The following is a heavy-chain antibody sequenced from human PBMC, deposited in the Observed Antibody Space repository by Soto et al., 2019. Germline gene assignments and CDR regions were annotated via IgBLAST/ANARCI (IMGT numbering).Heavy chain of an antibody. CDR3: ASLDILTGYYPGY. J-gene: IGHJ4*02. V-gene: IGHV4-59*12. CDR1: GGSISSYY. Sequence: SETLSLTCTVSGGSISSYYWSWIRQPPGKGLEWIGYIYYSGSTNYNPSLKSRVTISVDKSKNQFSLELSSVTAADTAVYYCASLDILTGYYPGYWGQGTLVTVSS. CDR2: IYYSGST. D-gene: IGHD3-9*01.